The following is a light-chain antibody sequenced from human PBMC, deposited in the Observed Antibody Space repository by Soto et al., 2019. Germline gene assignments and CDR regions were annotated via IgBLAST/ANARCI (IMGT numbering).Light chain of an antibody. Sequence: QSVLTQPPSASGTPGQSVSISCSGSRSNIGTNPVNWYQQLPGTAPKLLFYTNTQRPSGVPDRFSASKSGTSASLAISGLQSEDEADYYCAAWDDGLNSVIFGGGTKLSVL. V-gene: IGLV1-44*01. CDR2: TNT. J-gene: IGLJ2*01. CDR1: RSNIGTNP. CDR3: AAWDDGLNSVI.